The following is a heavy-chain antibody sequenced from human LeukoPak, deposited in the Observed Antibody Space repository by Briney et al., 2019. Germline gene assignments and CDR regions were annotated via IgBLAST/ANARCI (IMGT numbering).Heavy chain of an antibody. D-gene: IGHD1-26*01. CDR3: ARDVGTTQRNAFDI. J-gene: IGHJ3*02. CDR2: IYTSGNT. CDR1: GGSISSGSYY. V-gene: IGHV4-61*02. Sequence: PSETLSLTCTVSGGSISSGSYYWNWIRQPAGEGLEWIGRIYTSGNTNYNPSLKSRVTISVDTSKNQFSLRLSSVTAADTAVYYCARDVGTTQRNAFDIWGQGTMVSVSS.